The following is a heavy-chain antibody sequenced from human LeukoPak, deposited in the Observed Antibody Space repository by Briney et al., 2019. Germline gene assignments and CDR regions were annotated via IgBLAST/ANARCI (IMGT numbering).Heavy chain of an antibody. CDR1: GFTFSSYW. D-gene: IGHD3-9*01. CDR2: IKQDGSEK. J-gene: IGHJ4*02. V-gene: IGHV3-7*01. Sequence: GGSLRLSCAASGFTFSSYWMSWVRQAPGKGLEWEANIKQDGSEKYYVDSVKGRFTISRDNAKNSLYLQMNSLRAEDTAVYYCARDFRGILTGYCDYWGQGTLVTVSS. CDR3: ARDFRGILTGYCDY.